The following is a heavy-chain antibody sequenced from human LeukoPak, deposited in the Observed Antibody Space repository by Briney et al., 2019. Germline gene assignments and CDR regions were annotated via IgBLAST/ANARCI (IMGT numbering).Heavy chain of an antibody. J-gene: IGHJ4*02. V-gene: IGHV3-23*01. D-gene: IGHD3-16*02. CDR1: GFTFSSYA. CDR2: ISGSGGST. Sequence: GGSLRLSCAASGFTFSSYAMSWVRQIPGKGLEWVSSISGSGGSTYYADSVKGRFTISRDNSKNTLYLQMNSLRAEDTAVYYCAKDLFDYVWGSYRPTPFDSWGQGTLVTVSS. CDR3: AKDLFDYVWGSYRPTPFDS.